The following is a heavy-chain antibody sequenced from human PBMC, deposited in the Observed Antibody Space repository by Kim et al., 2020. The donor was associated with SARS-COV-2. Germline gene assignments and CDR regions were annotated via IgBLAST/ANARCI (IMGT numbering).Heavy chain of an antibody. J-gene: IGHJ6*02. CDR2: IYPGDSDT. Sequence: GESLKISCKGSGYSFTSYWIGWVRQMPGKGLEWMGIIYPGDSDTRYSPSFQGQVTISADKSISTAYLQWSSLKASDTAMYYCAGQMGDILTGYFVGMDVWAKGPRSPSP. V-gene: IGHV5-51*01. D-gene: IGHD3-9*01. CDR1: GYSFTSYW. CDR3: AGQMGDILTGYFVGMDV.